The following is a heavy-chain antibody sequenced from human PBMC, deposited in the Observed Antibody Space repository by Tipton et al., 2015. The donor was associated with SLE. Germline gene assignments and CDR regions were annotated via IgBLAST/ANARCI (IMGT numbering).Heavy chain of an antibody. CDR1: GFIFSTHT. V-gene: IGHV3-30*04. CDR3: ASKDAFDI. J-gene: IGHJ3*02. CDR2: ISYDGTKK. Sequence: SLRLSCAASGFIFSTHTMHWVRQAPGKGLEWVALISYDGTKKNYADSVKGRFTISRDNSKNMLYLQLNSLRAEDTAVFYCASKDAFDIWGQGTMVTVSS.